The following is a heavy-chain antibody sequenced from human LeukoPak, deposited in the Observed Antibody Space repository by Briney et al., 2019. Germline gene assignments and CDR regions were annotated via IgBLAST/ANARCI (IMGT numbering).Heavy chain of an antibody. CDR1: GYTFTVYY. CDR2: INPNSGGT. Sequence: VASVKVSCKASGYTFTVYYMHWVRQAPGQGLEWMGWINPNSGGTNYAQKFQGRVTMTRDTSISTAYMELSRLRSDDTAVYYCARVSWIQLWLGGDWFDPWGQGTLVTVSS. J-gene: IGHJ5*02. V-gene: IGHV1-2*02. D-gene: IGHD5-18*01. CDR3: ARVSWIQLWLGGDWFDP.